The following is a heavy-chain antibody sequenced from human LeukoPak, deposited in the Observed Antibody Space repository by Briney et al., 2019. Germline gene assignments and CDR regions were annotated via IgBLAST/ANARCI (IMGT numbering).Heavy chain of an antibody. V-gene: IGHV1-2*02. Sequence: EASVKVSCKASGYTFSDYYMHWVRQAPGLGLEWMGWINPYSGGTNYAEKFQGRVTMTRDTSITTAYMELSSLRSDDTAMYYCATLRRSGWYIGDWGQGTLVTVSS. CDR1: GYTFSDYY. CDR3: ATLRRSGWYIGD. J-gene: IGHJ4*02. CDR2: INPYSGGT. D-gene: IGHD6-19*01.